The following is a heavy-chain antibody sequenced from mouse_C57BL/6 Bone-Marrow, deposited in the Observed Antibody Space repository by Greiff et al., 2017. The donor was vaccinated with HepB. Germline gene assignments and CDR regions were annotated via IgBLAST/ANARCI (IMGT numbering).Heavy chain of an antibody. CDR3: AIPPLREGFAY. CDR2: IHPSASDT. Sequence: QVQLQQPGAELVKPGASVKVSCKASGYTFTSYWMHWVKQRPGQGLEWIGRIHPSASDTNYNQKFKGKATLTVDKSSSTADMQLSSLTSEDYAVYYCAIPPLREGFAYWGQGTLVTVSA. J-gene: IGHJ3*01. D-gene: IGHD1-1*01. V-gene: IGHV1-74*01. CDR1: GYTFTSYW.